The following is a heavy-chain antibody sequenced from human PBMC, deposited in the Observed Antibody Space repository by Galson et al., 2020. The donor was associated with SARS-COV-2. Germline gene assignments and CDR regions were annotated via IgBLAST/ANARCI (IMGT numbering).Heavy chain of an antibody. D-gene: IGHD3-10*01. CDR1: GFTFSSYS. CDR3: ASEYFQGVIITDYYYGMDV. J-gene: IGHJ6*02. Sequence: GGSLRLSCAASGFTFSSYSMNWVRQAPGKGLEWVSYISSSSSTIYYADSVKGRFTISRDNAKNSLYLQMNSLRAEDTAVYYCASEYFQGVIITDYYYGMDVWGQGTTVTVSS. CDR2: ISSSSSTI. V-gene: IGHV3-48*04.